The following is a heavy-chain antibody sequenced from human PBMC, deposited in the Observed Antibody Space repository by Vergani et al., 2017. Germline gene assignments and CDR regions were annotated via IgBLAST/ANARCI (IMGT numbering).Heavy chain of an antibody. D-gene: IGHD1-26*01. Sequence: QVQLQESGPGLVKPSETLSLTCTVSGGSISSYYWSWIRQPPGKGLECSGSIYYSGTTYYNPSLKSRVTISVDTSKNQFSLKLCAVTAAGTAVYYCARGRRELLSTSSTLYFDYWCQGTLVAVSS. J-gene: IGHJ4*02. CDR1: GGSISSYY. V-gene: IGHV4-59*05. CDR2: IYYSGTT. CDR3: ARGRRELLSTSSTLYFDY.